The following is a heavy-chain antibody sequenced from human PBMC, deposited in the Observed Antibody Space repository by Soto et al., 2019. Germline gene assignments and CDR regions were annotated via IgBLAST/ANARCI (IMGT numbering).Heavy chain of an antibody. CDR2: IHSSGST. CDR1: GASMNSYH. CDR3: ARDQGVAAAGITWFDP. V-gene: IGHV4-4*07. J-gene: IGHJ5*02. Sequence: KPSETLSLTCTVSGASMNSYHRSWIRQPAGKGLEWIGHIHSSGSTNYNPSLKSRVTMSVDTSKNQFSLRLMSLTAADTAVYYCARDQGVAAAGITWFDPWGQGSLVTVSS. D-gene: IGHD6-13*01.